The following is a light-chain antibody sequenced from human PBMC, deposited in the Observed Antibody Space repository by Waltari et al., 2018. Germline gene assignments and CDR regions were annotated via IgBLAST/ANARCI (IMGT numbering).Light chain of an antibody. CDR3: QSFDNMLSGGVV. CDR1: PSNIGAGQD. Sequence: QSVLTQPPSVSGTPGQRVTISCSGSPSNIGAGQDVHWSQHLPGTAPKLLIYGNNNRPSGVPDRFSGSKSGTSASLAITGLQADDEADYFCQSFDNMLSGGVVFGGGTKLAVL. CDR2: GNN. V-gene: IGLV1-40*01. J-gene: IGLJ2*01.